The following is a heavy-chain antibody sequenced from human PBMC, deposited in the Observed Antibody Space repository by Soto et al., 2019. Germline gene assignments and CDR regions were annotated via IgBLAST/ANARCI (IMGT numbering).Heavy chain of an antibody. CDR2: ISATGGST. CDR3: ANAEHPRRSIGFDY. CDR1: GFTFASYV. Sequence: VGSLRLSCAGSGFTFASYVMTWVRQAPGKGLEWVSSISATGGSTYYAGSVKGRFTISRDNSKNTLYLQMNSLRAEDTAIYYCANAEHPRRSIGFDYWGQGTLVTVS. D-gene: IGHD3-16*02. J-gene: IGHJ4*02. V-gene: IGHV3-23*01.